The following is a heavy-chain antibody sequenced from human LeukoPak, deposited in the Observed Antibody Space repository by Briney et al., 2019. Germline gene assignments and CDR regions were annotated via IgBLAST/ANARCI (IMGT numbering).Heavy chain of an antibody. D-gene: IGHD3-3*01. V-gene: IGHV3-21*01. Sequence: PGGSLRLSCAASGFTFSAYNINWVRQAPGKGLEWVSSINSTSSYIYSADSVKGRFTISRDNAKNSLFLHMNSLTADDTAVYYCARDGVTVSSSPSYWYFDLWGRGTLVTVSS. CDR2: INSTSSYI. J-gene: IGHJ2*01. CDR1: GFTFSAYN. CDR3: ARDGVTVSSSPSYWYFDL.